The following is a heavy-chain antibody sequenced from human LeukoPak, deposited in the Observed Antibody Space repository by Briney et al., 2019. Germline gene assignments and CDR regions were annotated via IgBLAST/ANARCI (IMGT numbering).Heavy chain of an antibody. CDR2: ISYDGSNK. CDR1: GFTFSSYG. J-gene: IGHJ6*02. CDR3: AKEIGSWFPYYYYYYGMDV. Sequence: GRSLRLSCAASGFTFSSYGMHWVRQAPGKGLEWVAVISYDGSNKYYADSVKGRFTISRDNSKNTLYLQTNSLRAEDTAVYYCAKEIGSWFPYYYYYYGMDVWGQGTTVTVSS. V-gene: IGHV3-30*18. D-gene: IGHD6-13*01.